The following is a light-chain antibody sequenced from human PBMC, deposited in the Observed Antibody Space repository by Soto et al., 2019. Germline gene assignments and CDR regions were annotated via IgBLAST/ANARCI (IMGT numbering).Light chain of an antibody. V-gene: IGLV4-69*01. CDR2: LNSDGSH. J-gene: IGLJ2*01. CDR3: QSWGNGLV. Sequence: QLVLSQSPSASASLGASVKLTCTLSSGHITYAIVWHQQHPAKGPRFLMRLNSDGSHNKGDGIPDRFSGSSSGAERYLTISSLQSEDEADYYCQSWGNGLVFGGGTKLTVL. CDR1: SGHITYA.